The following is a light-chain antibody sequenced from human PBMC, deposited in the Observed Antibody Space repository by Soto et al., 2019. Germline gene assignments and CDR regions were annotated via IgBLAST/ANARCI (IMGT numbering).Light chain of an antibody. Sequence: QSVLTQSPSASGTPGQRVTISCSGSSSNIGSNTVNWYQQLPGTAPKLLMYSNNQRPSGVPDRFSGSKSGTSACLAISGLQSEDEADYYCAAWDDSLNGRVFGGGTKLTVL. J-gene: IGLJ3*02. V-gene: IGLV1-44*01. CDR2: SNN. CDR3: AAWDDSLNGRV. CDR1: SSNIGSNT.